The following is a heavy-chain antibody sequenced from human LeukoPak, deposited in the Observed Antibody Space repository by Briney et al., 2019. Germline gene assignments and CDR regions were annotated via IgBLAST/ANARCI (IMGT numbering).Heavy chain of an antibody. CDR3: AAVFDYGHKYYYYGMDV. CDR1: GFTFSSYA. Sequence: PGGSLRLSCAASGFTFSSYAMSWVRQAPGKGLEWVPAISGSGGSTYYADSVKGRFTISRDNSKNTLYLQMNSLRAEDTAVYYCAAVFDYGHKYYYYGMDVWGQGTTVTVSS. V-gene: IGHV3-23*01. D-gene: IGHD4/OR15-4a*01. CDR2: ISGSGGST. J-gene: IGHJ6*02.